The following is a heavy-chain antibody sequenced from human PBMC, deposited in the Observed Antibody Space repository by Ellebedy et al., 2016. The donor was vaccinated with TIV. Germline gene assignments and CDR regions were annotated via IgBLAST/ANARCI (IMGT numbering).Heavy chain of an antibody. CDR3: ARGGSFANF. V-gene: IGHV4-4*07. J-gene: IGHJ4*02. D-gene: IGHD1-26*01. CDR1: GASLSSAY. Sequence: MPSETLSLTCTVSGASLSSAYWSWIRQSAGKGLEWIGRIYTSGNTNYNPSLKSRVTMSVDTSKNHFSLKLTSVTAADTARYYCARGGSFANFWGQGILVTVSS. CDR2: IYTSGNT.